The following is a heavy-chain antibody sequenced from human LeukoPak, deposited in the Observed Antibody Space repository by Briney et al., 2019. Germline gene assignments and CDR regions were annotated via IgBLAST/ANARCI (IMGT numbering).Heavy chain of an antibody. D-gene: IGHD6-19*01. CDR3: ARDFPGYSSGWPPGSAFDI. CDR1: GGTFSSYA. V-gene: IGHV1-18*01. CDR2: ISAYNSNT. J-gene: IGHJ3*02. Sequence: GASVKVSCKASGGTFSSYAISWVRQAPGQGLEWMGWISAYNSNTNYVQKFQGRVTMTTDTSTSTAYMELRSLRSDDTAVYYCARDFPGYSSGWPPGSAFDIWGQGTMVTVSS.